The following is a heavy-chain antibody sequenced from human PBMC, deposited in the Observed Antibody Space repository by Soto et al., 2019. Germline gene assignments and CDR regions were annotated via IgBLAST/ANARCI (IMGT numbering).Heavy chain of an antibody. CDR1: GGSFSGYY. V-gene: IGHV4-34*01. CDR2: INHSGST. CDR3: ARAVLVVAETFHY. Sequence: SETLSLTCAVYGGSFSGYYWSLIRQPPGKGLEWIWEINHSGSTNYNPSLKSRVTISVDTSKNQFSLKLSSVTAADTAVYYCARAVLVVAETFHYWGQGTLVT. D-gene: IGHD2-15*01. J-gene: IGHJ4*02.